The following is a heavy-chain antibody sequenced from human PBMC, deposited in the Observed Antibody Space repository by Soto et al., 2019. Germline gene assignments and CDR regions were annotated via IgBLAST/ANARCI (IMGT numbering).Heavy chain of an antibody. Sequence: SVKVSCKVSGGTLSSETISWLRQAPGQGLEWMGRIIPLLGIGNYAQKFQGRVTITEDISTNTGYMELSSLTSQDTAIYYCAREEGYKNMGTSPVYYMDVWGKGTTVTVPS. J-gene: IGHJ6*03. CDR3: AREEGYKNMGTSPVYYMDV. V-gene: IGHV1-69*04. D-gene: IGHD2-2*02. CDR2: IIPLLGIG. CDR1: GGTLSSET.